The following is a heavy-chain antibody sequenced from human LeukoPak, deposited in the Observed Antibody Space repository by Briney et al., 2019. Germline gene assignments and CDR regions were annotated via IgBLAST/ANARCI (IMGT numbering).Heavy chain of an antibody. V-gene: IGHV1-18*01. J-gene: IGHJ4*02. CDR2: ISTYDGNT. CDR3: ARDRDYGSGIFDY. D-gene: IGHD3-10*01. Sequence: ASVKVSCKASGYTFTRYGISWVRQAPGQGREWMGWISTYDGNTQYAQNLQGRVTMTTDTSTSTAYMELRSLRSDDTAVYYCARDRDYGSGIFDYWGQGTLVTVSS. CDR1: GYTFTRYG.